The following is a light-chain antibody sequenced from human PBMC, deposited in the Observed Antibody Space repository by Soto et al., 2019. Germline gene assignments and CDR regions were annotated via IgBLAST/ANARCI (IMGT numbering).Light chain of an antibody. CDR3: QQSYNART. CDR2: AAS. V-gene: IGKV1-39*01. Sequence: DIQMTQSPSSLSASVGDRVTITCRARQSISNYLNWYQQKPGKAPKLLIYAASNLQSGVPSRFSGSGSGTDFTLTISGLQPEDSATYSCQQSYNARTFGQGTKVEIK. J-gene: IGKJ1*01. CDR1: QSISNY.